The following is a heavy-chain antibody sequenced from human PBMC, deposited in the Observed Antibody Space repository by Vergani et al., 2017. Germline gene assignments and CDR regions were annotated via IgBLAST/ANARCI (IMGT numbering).Heavy chain of an antibody. V-gene: IGHV4-4*07. D-gene: IGHD2-2*01. CDR1: GGSISSYY. CDR2: IYMNGNT. J-gene: IGHJ3*01. CDR3: ARMTHCSGTTCPGAFDL. Sequence: QVQLQESGPGLVKPSETLSLTCTVSGGSISSYYWSGFRQPAGKGLEWIGRIYMNGNTNYNPSLKSRVALSVDTSKTQFSLKRTSVTAADTAMYCCARMTHCSGTTCPGAFDLWGQGTMVTVSA.